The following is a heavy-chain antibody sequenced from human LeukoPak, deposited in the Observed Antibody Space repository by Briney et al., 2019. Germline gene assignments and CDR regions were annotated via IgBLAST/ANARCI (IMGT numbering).Heavy chain of an antibody. CDR2: ISKSGRTT. D-gene: IGHD2-15*01. Sequence: PGGSLRLSCAASGFTFSSYSMNWVRQAPGKGLEWVSYISKSGRTTYYVDSVKGRFTISRDNAKKSLYLQMNSLRAEDTAVYYCARGLGGGSCYLDYWGQGTLVTVSS. V-gene: IGHV3-48*04. J-gene: IGHJ4*02. CDR3: ARGLGGGSCYLDY. CDR1: GFTFSSYS.